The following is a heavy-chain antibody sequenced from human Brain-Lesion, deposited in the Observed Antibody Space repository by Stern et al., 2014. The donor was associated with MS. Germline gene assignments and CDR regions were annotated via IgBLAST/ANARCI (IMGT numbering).Heavy chain of an antibody. V-gene: IGHV1-24*01. Sequence: VQLEESGAEVKKPGASVKVSCKVSGYTLTELSMHWVRQAPRKGLERMGGFDPEDGETIYAQKFQGRVTMTEDTSTDTACMELSSLRSEDTAVYYCATLSPGAGGNYYRHFDYWGQGTLVTVSS. J-gene: IGHJ4*02. D-gene: IGHD1-26*01. CDR3: ATLSPGAGGNYYRHFDY. CDR1: GYTLTELS. CDR2: FDPEDGET.